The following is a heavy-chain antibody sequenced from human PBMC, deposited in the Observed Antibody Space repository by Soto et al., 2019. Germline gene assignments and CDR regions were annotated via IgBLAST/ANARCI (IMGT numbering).Heavy chain of an antibody. CDR1: GGTFSIYT. J-gene: IGHJ4*02. D-gene: IGHD6-13*01. CDR3: ARDRDNSNWPNFDS. V-gene: IGHV1-69*02. Sequence: QVQLVQSGSEVKKPGSSVRVSCKTSGGTFSIYTISWVRQSPGQGLEWMGRVLPFRYITSYSQRFQGSVTITADTSTTTAYMELSSLRCEATAVYYCARDRDNSNWPNFDSWGQGTLVNVSS. CDR2: VLPFRYIT.